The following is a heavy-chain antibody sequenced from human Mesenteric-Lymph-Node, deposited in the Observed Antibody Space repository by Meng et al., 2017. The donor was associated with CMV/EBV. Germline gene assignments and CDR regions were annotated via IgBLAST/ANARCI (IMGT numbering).Heavy chain of an antibody. J-gene: IGHJ4*02. CDR2: IYYSGST. CDR3: ARDRTLGYYGSGSYFDY. Sequence: GSISSYYWSWIRQPPGKGLEWIGYIYYSGSTNYNPSLKSRVTISVDTSKNQFSLKLSSVTAADTAVYYCARDRTLGYYGSGSYFDYWGQGTLVTVSS. V-gene: IGHV4-59*01. CDR1: GSISSYY. D-gene: IGHD3-10*01.